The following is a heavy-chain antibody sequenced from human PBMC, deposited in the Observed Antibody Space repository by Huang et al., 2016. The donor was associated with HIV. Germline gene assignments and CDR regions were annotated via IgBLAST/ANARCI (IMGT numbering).Heavy chain of an antibody. CDR1: GFSISSYW. D-gene: IGHD3-22*01. CDR3: ARDPRIQSWLNFFDY. J-gene: IGHJ4*02. V-gene: IGHV3-74*01. Sequence: EVQLVESGGGLVQPGGSLRLSCAASGFSISSYWMHWVRHAPGKGRGWGARINSDGSSTSYADSVKGRFTISRDNAKNTLYLQMNSLRAEDTAVYYCARDPRIQSWLNFFDYWGQGTLVSVSS. CDR2: INSDGSST.